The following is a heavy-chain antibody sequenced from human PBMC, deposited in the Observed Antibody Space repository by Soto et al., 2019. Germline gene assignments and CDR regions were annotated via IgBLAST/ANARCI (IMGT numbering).Heavy chain of an antibody. V-gene: IGHV5-51*01. J-gene: IGHJ6*02. CDR2: IYPGDSDT. CDR1: GYSFTSYW. CDR3: ARRRRTMGDYYYYYGMDV. D-gene: IGHD3-16*01. Sequence: GESLKISCKGSGYSFTSYWIGWVRQMPRKGLEWMGIIYPGDSDTRYSPSFQGQVTISADKSISTAYLQWSGLKASDTAMYYCARRRRTMGDYYYYYGMDVWGQGTTVTVSS.